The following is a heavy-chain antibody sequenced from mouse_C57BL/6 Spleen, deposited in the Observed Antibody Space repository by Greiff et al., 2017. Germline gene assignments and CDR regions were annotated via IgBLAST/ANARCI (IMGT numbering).Heavy chain of an antibody. CDR3: ARTYGNYGYYAMDY. V-gene: IGHV1-52*01. Sequence: VQLQQPGAELVRPGSSVKLSCKASGYTFTSYWMHWVKQRPIQGLEWIGNIDPSDSETHYNQKFKDKATLTVDKSSSTAYMQLSSLTSEDSAVYYCARTYGNYGYYAMDYWGQGTSVTVSS. D-gene: IGHD2-1*01. J-gene: IGHJ4*01. CDR1: GYTFTSYW. CDR2: IDPSDSET.